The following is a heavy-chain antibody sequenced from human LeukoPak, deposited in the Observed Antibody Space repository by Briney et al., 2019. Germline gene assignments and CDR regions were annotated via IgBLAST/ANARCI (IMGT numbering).Heavy chain of an antibody. D-gene: IGHD5-18*01. V-gene: IGHV4-38-2*02. CDR3: ARDDSWGSYGFSAFDI. Sequence: SETLSLTCTVSGYSISSGYYWGWIRQPPGKGLEWIGSIYHSGSTYYNPSLKSRVTISVDTSKNQFSLKLSSVTAADTAVYYRARDDSWGSYGFSAFDIWGQGTMVTVSS. CDR2: IYHSGST. CDR1: GYSISSGYY. J-gene: IGHJ3*02.